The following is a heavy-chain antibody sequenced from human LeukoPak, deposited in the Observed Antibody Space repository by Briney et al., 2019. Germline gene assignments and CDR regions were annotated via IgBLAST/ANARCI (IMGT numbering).Heavy chain of an antibody. V-gene: IGHV3-7*01. CDR2: IKEDESQK. D-gene: IGHD1-26*01. CDR1: GFTFSNYW. CDR3: ARDRGGGSYDY. Sequence: GGSLRLSCVVSGFTFSNYWMGWVRQAPGKGLEWVAKIKEDESQKQYVDSVKGRFTISRDNGKNSLYLQMSSLRAEDTAVYYCARDRGGGSYDYWGQGTVVTVSS. J-gene: IGHJ4*02.